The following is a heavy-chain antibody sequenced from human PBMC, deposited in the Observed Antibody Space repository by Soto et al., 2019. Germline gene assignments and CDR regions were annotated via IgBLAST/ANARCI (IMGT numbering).Heavy chain of an antibody. D-gene: IGHD3-16*01. J-gene: IGHJ5*02. Sequence: QVQLQESGPGLVKPSQTLSLTCTVSGASISGDGYSWSWIRQQPGKGLQWIGYIYYSGSTYYTPSLKGRVTISADMSENQVSIELTSVTAADTAIYFCARGPYADPAPRLDPWGQGALVTVSS. CDR2: IYYSGST. V-gene: IGHV4-31*03. CDR1: GASISGDGYS. CDR3: ARGPYADPAPRLDP.